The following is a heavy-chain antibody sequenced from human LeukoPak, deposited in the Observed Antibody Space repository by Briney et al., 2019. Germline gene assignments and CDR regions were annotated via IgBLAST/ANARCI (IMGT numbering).Heavy chain of an antibody. J-gene: IGHJ6*04. Sequence: GGSLRLSCAASGFSFSTYWMSWVRQAPGKGLEWVANIKQDGTEKYYVDSVKGRFTISRDNAKNSLYLQMNSVRVEDTAVYYCAKVANYTYGPETYSFFEHWGKRAPVTASS. CDR1: GFSFSTYW. V-gene: IGHV3-7*01. D-gene: IGHD3-10*01. CDR2: IKQDGTEK. CDR3: AKVANYTYGPETYSFFEH.